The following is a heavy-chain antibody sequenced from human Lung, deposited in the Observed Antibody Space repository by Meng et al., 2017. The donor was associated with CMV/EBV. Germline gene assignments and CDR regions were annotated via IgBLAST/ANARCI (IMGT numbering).Heavy chain of an antibody. CDR3: SKVLVVGSYYFDY. D-gene: IGHD2-21*01. V-gene: IGHV3-21*01. CDR1: GFTFSSYS. CDR2: ISSSSSYI. J-gene: IGHJ4*02. Sequence: GESLKISCAASGFTFSSYSMNWVRQAPGKGLEWVSSISSSSSYIYYADSVKNRFTISRDNAKNSMYLRMNNLRAEDTAVYYCSKVLVVGSYYFDYWGQGTLVTVSS.